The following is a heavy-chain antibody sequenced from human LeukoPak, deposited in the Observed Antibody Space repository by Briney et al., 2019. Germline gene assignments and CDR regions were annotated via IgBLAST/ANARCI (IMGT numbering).Heavy chain of an antibody. Sequence: GGSLGLSCAASGFTFSSYWMTWVRQAPGKGLEWVANIKQDGSEKYYVDSVKGRFTISRDNAKNSVYLQMHSLRVEDTAVYYCAREWGVWGKGTTVTVSS. V-gene: IGHV3-7*01. CDR3: AREWGV. CDR1: GFTFSSYW. CDR2: IKQDGSEK. D-gene: IGHD1-26*01. J-gene: IGHJ6*04.